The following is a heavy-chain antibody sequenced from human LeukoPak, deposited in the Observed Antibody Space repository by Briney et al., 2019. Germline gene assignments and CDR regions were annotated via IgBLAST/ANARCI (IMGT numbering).Heavy chain of an antibody. D-gene: IGHD2-15*01. CDR1: GFSFSGYS. J-gene: IGHJ4*02. CDR2: ISSSSSYI. V-gene: IGHV3-21*01. Sequence: GGSLRLSCAASGFSFSGYSMNWVRQAPGKGLEWVSSISSSSSYIYYADSVKGRFTISRDNAKNSLYLQMNSLRAEDTAVYYCARTRFDCSGGSCYGGWDYWGQGTLVTVSS. CDR3: ARTRFDCSGGSCYGGWDY.